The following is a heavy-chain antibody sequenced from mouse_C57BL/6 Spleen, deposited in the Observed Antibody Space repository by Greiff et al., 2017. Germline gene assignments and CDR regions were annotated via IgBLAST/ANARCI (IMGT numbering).Heavy chain of an antibody. V-gene: IGHV1-59*01. CDR2: IDPSDSYT. CDR3: ARNPYFDY. CDR1: GYTFTSYW. J-gene: IGHJ2*01. Sequence: VQLQQPGAELVRPGTSVKLSCKASGYTFTSYWMHWVKQRPGQGLEWIGVIDPSDSYTTYNQKFKGKATLTVDTSSSTAYMQLSSLTSDDSAVYYCARNPYFDYWGQGTTLTVSS.